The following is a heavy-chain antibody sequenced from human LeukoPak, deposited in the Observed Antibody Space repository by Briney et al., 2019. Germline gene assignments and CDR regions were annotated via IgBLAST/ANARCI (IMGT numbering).Heavy chain of an antibody. J-gene: IGHJ6*03. CDR2: MNPNSGNT. CDR1: GYTFTSYD. Sequence: ASVKVSCKASGYTFTSYDINWVRQATGQGLEWMGWMNPNSGNTGYAQKFQGRVTITRNASISTAYMELSSLRSEDTAVYYCARGLDHYYYMDVWGKGTTVTVSS. V-gene: IGHV1-8*03. CDR3: ARGLDHYYYMDV.